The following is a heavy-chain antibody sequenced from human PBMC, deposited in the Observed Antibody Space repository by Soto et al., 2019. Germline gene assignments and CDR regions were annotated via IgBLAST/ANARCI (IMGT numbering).Heavy chain of an antibody. CDR1: GYTFTGYY. D-gene: IGHD1-26*01. V-gene: IGHV1-2*04. CDR2: INPNSGGT. Sequence: ASVKVSCKASGYTFTGYYMHRVRQAPGQGLEWMGWINPNSGGTNYAQKFQGWVTMTRDTSISTAYMELSRLRSDDTAVYYCASDRGVVGGSLSSSCMEVWRRGTTVTVSS. J-gene: IGHJ6*02. CDR3: ASDRGVVGGSLSSSCMEV.